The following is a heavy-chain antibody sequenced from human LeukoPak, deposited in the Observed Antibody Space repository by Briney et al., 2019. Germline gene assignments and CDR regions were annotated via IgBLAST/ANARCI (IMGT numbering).Heavy chain of an antibody. D-gene: IGHD3-22*01. V-gene: IGHV3-30*02. Sequence: GGSLRLSCAASGFTFSNAWMSWVRQAPGKGLEWVAFIRYDGSNKYYADSVKGRFTISRDNSKNTLYLQMNSLRAEDTAVYYCAKDFVSAYYDSSGYYYPNFDYWGQGTLVTVSS. CDR2: IRYDGSNK. CDR3: AKDFVSAYYDSSGYYYPNFDY. J-gene: IGHJ4*02. CDR1: GFTFSNAW.